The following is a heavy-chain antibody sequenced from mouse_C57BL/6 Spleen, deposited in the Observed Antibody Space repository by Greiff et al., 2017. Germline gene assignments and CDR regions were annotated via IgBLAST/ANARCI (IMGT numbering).Heavy chain of an antibody. CDR2: INPNYGTT. CDR1: GYSFTDYN. J-gene: IGHJ4*01. Sequence: EVHLVESGPELVKPGASVTISCKASGYSFTDYNMNWVKQSNGKSLEWIGVINPNYGTTSYNEKFKGKATLTVDQSSSTAYMQLNSLTSEDSAVYVCARSGLRRSAMDYWGQGTSVTVSA. CDR3: ARSGLRRSAMDY. D-gene: IGHD2-4*01. V-gene: IGHV1-39*01.